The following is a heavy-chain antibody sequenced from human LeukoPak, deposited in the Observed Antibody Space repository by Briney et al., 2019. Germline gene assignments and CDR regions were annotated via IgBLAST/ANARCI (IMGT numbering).Heavy chain of an antibody. Sequence: GGSLRLSCAASGITVSNVHMSWVRQAPGKGLEWVSVIYSGGATYYADSVKDRFTISRDNSKNTLYLQMNSLRVEDTAVYYCARDPVKEDGSGDWGQGTLVTVSS. CDR2: IYSGGAT. V-gene: IGHV3-66*01. CDR1: GITVSNVH. D-gene: IGHD5-24*01. J-gene: IGHJ4*02. CDR3: ARDPVKEDGSGD.